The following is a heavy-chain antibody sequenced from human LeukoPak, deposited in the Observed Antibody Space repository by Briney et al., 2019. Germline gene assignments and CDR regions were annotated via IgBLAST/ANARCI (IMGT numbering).Heavy chain of an antibody. J-gene: IGHJ4*02. Sequence: ASVKLSCKASGYTFTDYYFHWVRQAPGQGLEWMGWINPNSGGTNYAQKFQGRVTMTRDTSISTTYMELSSLTSDDTAVYYCARNRYGYNFGYWAQGTQVSVSS. CDR3: ARNRYGYNFGY. D-gene: IGHD5-24*01. CDR1: GYTFTDYY. CDR2: INPNSGGT. V-gene: IGHV1-2*02.